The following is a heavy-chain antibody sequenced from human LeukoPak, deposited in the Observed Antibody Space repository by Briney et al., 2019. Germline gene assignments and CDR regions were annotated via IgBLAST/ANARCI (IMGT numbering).Heavy chain of an antibody. V-gene: IGHV3-48*04. J-gene: IGHJ4*02. CDR2: ISSSGSTI. D-gene: IGHD3-22*01. CDR1: EFTFSSYS. Sequence: GGSLRLSCAASEFTFSSYSMNWVRQAPGKGLEWVSYISSSGSTIYYADSVKGRFTISRDNAKNSLYLHMNSLRAEDTAVYYCARHVVAVGFDYWGQGTLVTVSS. CDR3: ARHVVAVGFDY.